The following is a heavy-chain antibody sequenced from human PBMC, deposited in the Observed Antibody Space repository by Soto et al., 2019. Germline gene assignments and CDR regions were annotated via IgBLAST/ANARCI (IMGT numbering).Heavy chain of an antibody. D-gene: IGHD1-26*01. J-gene: IGHJ6*03. Sequence: QVQLVQSGAEVKKPGASVKVSCKASGYTFTSYGISWVRQAPGQGLEWMGWISAYNGNTNYAQKLQGRVTMTTDTSTSPAYMGLRRMRSDDTAVYYCARVAEPDYYSYMDVWGKGTTVTVSS. CDR3: ARVAEPDYYSYMDV. V-gene: IGHV1-18*01. CDR1: GYTFTSYG. CDR2: ISAYNGNT.